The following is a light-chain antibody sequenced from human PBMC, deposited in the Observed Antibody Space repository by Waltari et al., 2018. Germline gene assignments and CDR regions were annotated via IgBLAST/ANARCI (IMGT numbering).Light chain of an antibody. V-gene: IGLV2-14*03. J-gene: IGLJ3*02. CDR2: DVS. Sequence: QSALTQPASVSGSPGQSLTISCTGTNSDVGSNNYVSWYQQHPGKAPKLMIYDVSNRPSGVSHRFSGSESGNTSSLTISGLQAEDEADYFCNSFTGRTWVFGGGTKLTVL. CDR1: NSDVGSNNY. CDR3: NSFTGRTWV.